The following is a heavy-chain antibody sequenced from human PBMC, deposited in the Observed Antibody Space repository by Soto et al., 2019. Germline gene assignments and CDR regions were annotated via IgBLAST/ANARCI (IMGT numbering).Heavy chain of an antibody. V-gene: IGHV4-61*01. D-gene: IGHD6-13*01. CDR2: IYYSGST. J-gene: IGHJ5*02. CDR1: GGSVSSGSYY. CDR3: ARDPGAAAAGYNWFDP. Sequence: LETLSLTCTVSGGSVSSGSYYWSWIRQPPGKGLEWIGYIYYSGSTNYNPSLKSRVTISVDTSKNQFSLKLSSVTAADTAVYYCARDPGAAAAGYNWFDPWGQGTLVTVSS.